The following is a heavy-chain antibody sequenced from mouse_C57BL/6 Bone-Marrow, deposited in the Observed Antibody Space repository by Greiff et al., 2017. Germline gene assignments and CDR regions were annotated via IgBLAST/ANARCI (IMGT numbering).Heavy chain of an antibody. Sequence: VQLQQPGAELVKPGASVKLSCKASGYTFTSYWMQWVKQRPGQGLEWIGEIDPSDSYTNYNQKFKGKATLTVDTSSSTAYMQLSSLTSEDSAVYYCARDAYWGQGTTLTVSS. CDR2: IDPSDSYT. CDR3: ARDAY. J-gene: IGHJ2*01. V-gene: IGHV1-50*01. CDR1: GYTFTSYW.